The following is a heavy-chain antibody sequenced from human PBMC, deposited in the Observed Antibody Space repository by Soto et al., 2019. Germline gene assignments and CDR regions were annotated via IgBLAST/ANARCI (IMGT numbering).Heavy chain of an antibody. D-gene: IGHD6-6*01. CDR1: GSTFSSYW. CDR2: IKQDGSEK. Sequence: PGGSLRLSCAASGSTFSSYWMSWVRQAPGKGLEWVANIKQDGSEKYYVDSVKGRFTISRDNAKNSLYLQMNSLRAEDTAVYYCARDSIAARPNWFDPWGQGTLVTVSS. CDR3: ARDSIAARPNWFDP. V-gene: IGHV3-7*01. J-gene: IGHJ5*02.